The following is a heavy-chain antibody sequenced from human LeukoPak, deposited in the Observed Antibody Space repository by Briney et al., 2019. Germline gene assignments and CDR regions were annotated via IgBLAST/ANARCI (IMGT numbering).Heavy chain of an antibody. V-gene: IGHV1-18*01. D-gene: IGHD1-26*01. J-gene: IGHJ4*02. CDR3: ARARYPIRYSGSSPPDY. Sequence: GASVKISCKASGYTFTSYGISWVRQAPGQGLEWMGWISAYNGNTNYAQKLQGRVTMTTDTSTSTAYMELRSLRSDDTAVYYCARARYPIRYSGSSPPDYWGQGTLVTVSS. CDR2: ISAYNGNT. CDR1: GYTFTSYG.